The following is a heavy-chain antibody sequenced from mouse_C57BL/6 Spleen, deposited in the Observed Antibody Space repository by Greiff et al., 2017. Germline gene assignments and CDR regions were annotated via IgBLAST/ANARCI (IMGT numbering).Heavy chain of an antibody. J-gene: IGHJ2*01. V-gene: IGHV1-81*01. D-gene: IGHD2-4*01. Sequence: QVQLQQSGAELVRPGASVKMSCKASGYTFTSYGISWVKQRPGKGLEWIGDIHPSSGNTYYNEKFKGKATLTADKSSSTAYMELRSLTSEDSAVYYCARWDYDVPYWGQGTTLTVSS. CDR3: ARWDYDVPY. CDR1: GYTFTSYG. CDR2: IHPSSGNT.